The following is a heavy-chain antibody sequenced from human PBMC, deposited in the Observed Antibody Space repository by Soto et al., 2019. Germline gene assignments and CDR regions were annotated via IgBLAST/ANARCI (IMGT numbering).Heavy chain of an antibody. Sequence: GASVKVSCKSSGYTFTNYGITWVRQAPGQGLELVGWLSAYSGDTNYAPKFQGRVTMTTDTFTSTAYMELRSLRSDDTAVYYCAREKPQGSSSWTRGGTTLDYWGQGTLVTVSS. CDR1: GYTFTNYG. J-gene: IGHJ4*02. CDR3: AREKPQGSSSWTRGGTTLDY. V-gene: IGHV1-18*01. CDR2: LSAYSGDT. D-gene: IGHD6-13*01.